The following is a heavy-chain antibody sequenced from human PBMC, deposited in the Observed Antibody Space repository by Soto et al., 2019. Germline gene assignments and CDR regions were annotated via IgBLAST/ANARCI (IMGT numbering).Heavy chain of an antibody. D-gene: IGHD3-10*01. J-gene: IGHJ4*02. CDR1: GVTVSNNY. V-gene: IGHV3-74*01. CDR3: IRGPRPSSVGTGAF. Sequence: QPGGSLRLSCAASGVTVSNNYMRWVRQVPGEGPEWVTRINDDGTRTDYADSAKGRFTISRDNAKDILYLQMNALRVDDTAVYYCIRGPRPSSVGTGAFWGQGTLVTSPQ. CDR2: INDDGTRT.